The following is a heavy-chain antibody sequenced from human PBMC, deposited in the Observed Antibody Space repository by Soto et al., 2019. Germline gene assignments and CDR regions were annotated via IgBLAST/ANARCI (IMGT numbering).Heavy chain of an antibody. CDR3: ARKTFQAPYIFDI. V-gene: IGHV4-4*02. Sequence: SETLSLTCAVSGGSISSSHWWSWVRQPPGKGLEWIGEIYHSGSANYNPSLKSRVTISVDKSRSQFSLNLISVTAADTAVYHCARKTFQAPYIFDIWDQGTMVT. CDR2: IYHSGSA. J-gene: IGHJ3*02. CDR1: GGSISSSHW. D-gene: IGHD2-2*02.